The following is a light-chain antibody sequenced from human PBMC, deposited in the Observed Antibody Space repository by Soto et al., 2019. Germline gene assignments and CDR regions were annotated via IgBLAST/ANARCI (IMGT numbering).Light chain of an antibody. Sequence: EIVLTQSAATLSLSPGERATLSCGASQSVSSYLAWYQQKPGQAPRLLIYADSNRATGIPARFSGSGSATDFTLTISSLQSEDFAVYYCQQYNNWPRGTFGQGTKVDI. CDR1: QSVSSY. V-gene: IGKV3-11*01. CDR2: ADS. J-gene: IGKJ1*01. CDR3: QQYNNWPRGT.